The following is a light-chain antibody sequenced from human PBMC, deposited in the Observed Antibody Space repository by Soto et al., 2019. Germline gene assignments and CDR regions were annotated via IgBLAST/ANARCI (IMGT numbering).Light chain of an antibody. CDR2: DAS. V-gene: IGKV3D-20*02. CDR1: QSVSSSY. CDR3: QQSHIIPLT. J-gene: IGKJ1*01. Sequence: IGLTQSPRSLSLSQGERAPLSCWASQSVSSSYLAWYQQKPGQAPRVLIYDASSRATGIPDRFSGGGSGTDFTLTIRSLQPEDFATYYCQQSHIIPLTFGQASKVDI.